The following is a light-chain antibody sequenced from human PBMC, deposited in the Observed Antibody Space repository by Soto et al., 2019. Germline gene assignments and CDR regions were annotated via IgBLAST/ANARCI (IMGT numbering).Light chain of an antibody. CDR3: SSYTSSSTVV. CDR1: SSDVGGYNY. CDR2: DAS. V-gene: IGLV2-14*01. Sequence: QSALTQPASVSGSPGQSITISCTGTSSDVGGYNYVSWYQQHPGKAPKLRIYDASNRPSGVSNRFSGSKSGNTASLTISGLQAEDEADYYCSSYTSSSTVVFATGTKLTVL. J-gene: IGLJ1*01.